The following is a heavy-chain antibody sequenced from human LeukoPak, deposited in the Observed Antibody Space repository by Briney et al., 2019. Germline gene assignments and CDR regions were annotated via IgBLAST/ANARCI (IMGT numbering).Heavy chain of an antibody. Sequence: PGGSLRLSCAASGFIFGDYGMYWVRQAPGKGLEWFSGINWNSDRIGYADSVKGRFTISRDNAKNSLYMQMNSVRAEDTALYYCARASYYYDTSGLGAFDVWGQGTTVVVSS. J-gene: IGHJ3*01. CDR3: ARASYYYDTSGLGAFDV. CDR1: GFIFGDYG. V-gene: IGHV3-9*01. D-gene: IGHD3-22*01. CDR2: INWNSDRI.